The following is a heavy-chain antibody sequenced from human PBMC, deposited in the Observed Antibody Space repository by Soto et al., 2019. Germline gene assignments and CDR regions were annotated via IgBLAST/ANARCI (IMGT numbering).Heavy chain of an antibody. CDR2: IYWNDDK. J-gene: IGHJ4*02. CDR1: GLSLSTSGVG. CDR3: AHGIWSGSFYPRDFFDS. V-gene: IGHV2-5*01. Sequence: SGPTLVNPTQTLTLTCTFSGLSLSTSGVGVGWIRQPPGQALEWLALIYWNDDKRYSPSLKTRLTITKDTSNNQVVLTMTNLDPVDTATYYCAHGIWSGSFYPRDFFDSWGQGTLVTVSS. D-gene: IGHD1-26*01.